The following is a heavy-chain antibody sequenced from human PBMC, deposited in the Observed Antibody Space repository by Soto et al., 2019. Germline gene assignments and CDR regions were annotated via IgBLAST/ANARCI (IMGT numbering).Heavy chain of an antibody. J-gene: IGHJ3*02. CDR1: GFTFSSYW. CDR2: IKQDGSEK. Sequence: GGSLRLSCAASGFTFSSYWMSWVRQALGKGLEWVANIKQDGSEKYYVDSVKGRFTISRDNAKNSLCLQMNSLRAEDTAVYYCAIIAVAVPDAFDIWGQGTMVTVSS. CDR3: AIIAVAVPDAFDI. V-gene: IGHV3-7*05. D-gene: IGHD6-19*01.